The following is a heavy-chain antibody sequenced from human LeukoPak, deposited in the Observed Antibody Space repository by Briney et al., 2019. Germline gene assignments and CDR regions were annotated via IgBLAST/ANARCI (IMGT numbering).Heavy chain of an antibody. D-gene: IGHD3-16*01. J-gene: IGHJ5*02. CDR3: ARAGRTFSGGWFDP. Sequence: SETLSLTCTVSGGSISSYYWSWIRQPPGKGLEWIGYIYYSGSTNYNPSLKSRVTISVDTSKNQFSLKLSSVTAADTAVYYCARAGRTFSGGWFDPWGPGTLVTVSS. V-gene: IGHV4-59*01. CDR2: IYYSGST. CDR1: GGSISSYY.